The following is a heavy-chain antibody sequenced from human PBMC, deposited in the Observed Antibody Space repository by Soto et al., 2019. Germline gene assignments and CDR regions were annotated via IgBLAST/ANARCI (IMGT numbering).Heavy chain of an antibody. CDR3: ARGANSYGFSLDY. Sequence: PSETLSLTCTASGGSISSGGYYWSWIRQHPGKGLEWIGYIYDSGTTYNNPSLKSRVTISVDTSKNQFSLKLSSVTAADTAVYYCARGANSYGFSLDYWGQGTPVTVSS. V-gene: IGHV4-31*03. J-gene: IGHJ4*02. D-gene: IGHD5-18*01. CDR2: IYDSGTT. CDR1: GGSISSGGYY.